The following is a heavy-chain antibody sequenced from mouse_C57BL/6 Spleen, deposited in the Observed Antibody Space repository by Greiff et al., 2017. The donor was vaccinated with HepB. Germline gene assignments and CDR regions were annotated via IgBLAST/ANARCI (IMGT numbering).Heavy chain of an antibody. V-gene: IGHV10-1*01. CDR2: IRSKSNNYAT. CDR1: GFSFNTYA. J-gene: IGHJ4*01. D-gene: IGHD1-1*01. CDR3: VRIRSYYYAMDY. Sequence: EVQLVESGGGLVQPKGSLKLSCAASGFSFNTYAMNWVRQAPGKGLEWVARIRSKSNNYATYYADSVKDRFTISRDDSESMLYLQMNNLKTEDTAMYYCVRIRSYYYAMDYWGQGTSVTVSS.